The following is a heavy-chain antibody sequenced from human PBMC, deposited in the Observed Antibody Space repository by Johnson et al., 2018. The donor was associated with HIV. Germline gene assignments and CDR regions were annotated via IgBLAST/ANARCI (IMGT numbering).Heavy chain of an antibody. CDR3: AKDRARRQWEWDAVDI. V-gene: IGHV3-11*01. Sequence: QVQLVESGGGLVKPGGSLRLSCAASGFTFSDYYMSWIRQAPGKGLAWVSYISSSGSTIYYADSVKGRFTISRDNAKNSLYLQMNSLRAEDTALYYCAKDRARRQWEWDAVDIWGQGTMVTVSS. CDR1: GFTFSDYY. D-gene: IGHD1-26*01. CDR2: ISSSGSTI. J-gene: IGHJ3*02.